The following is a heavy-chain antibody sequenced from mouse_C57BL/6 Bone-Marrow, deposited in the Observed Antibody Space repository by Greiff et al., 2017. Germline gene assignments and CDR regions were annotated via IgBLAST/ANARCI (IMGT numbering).Heavy chain of an antibody. CDR1: GYTFTSYW. J-gene: IGHJ2*01. Sequence: QVQLQQPGAELVRPGTSVKLSCTASGYTFTSYWMHWVKQRPGQGLEWIGVIDPSDSYTNYTQKFKGKATLTVDTTSSTAYMQLSSLTSEDSAVYYCARSPGTSYWGQGTTLTVSS. V-gene: IGHV1-59*01. D-gene: IGHD3-3*01. CDR2: IDPSDSYT. CDR3: ARSPGTSY.